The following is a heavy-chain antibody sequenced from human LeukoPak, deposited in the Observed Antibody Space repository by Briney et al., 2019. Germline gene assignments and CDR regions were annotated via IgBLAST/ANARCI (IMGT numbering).Heavy chain of an antibody. D-gene: IGHD6-13*01. CDR1: GGSISSYY. CDR3: ARAPAVYSTLDY. Sequence: SETLSLTCTVSGGSISSYYWSWIRQPPGKGLEWIGYIYYSGSTNYNPSLKSRVTISVDTSKNQFSPKLSSVTAADTAVYYCARAPAVYSTLDYWGQGTLVTVSS. CDR2: IYYSGST. V-gene: IGHV4-59*01. J-gene: IGHJ4*02.